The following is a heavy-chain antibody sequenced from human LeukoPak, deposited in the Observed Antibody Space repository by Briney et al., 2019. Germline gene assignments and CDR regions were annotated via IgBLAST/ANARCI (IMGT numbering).Heavy chain of an antibody. J-gene: IGHJ5*02. CDR1: GYTFTSYD. CDR2: MNPNSGNT. D-gene: IGHD3-10*01. Sequence: GASVKVSCKASGYTFTSYDINWVRQATGQGVEWVGWMNPNSGNTGYAQKFQGRVTMTRNTSISTAYMELSSLRSEDTAVYYCARNLLLWFGESSSDCFDPWGQGTLVTVSS. V-gene: IGHV1-8*01. CDR3: ARNLLLWFGESSSDCFDP.